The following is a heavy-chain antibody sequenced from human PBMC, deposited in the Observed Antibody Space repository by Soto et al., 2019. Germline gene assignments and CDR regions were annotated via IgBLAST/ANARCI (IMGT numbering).Heavy chain of an antibody. J-gene: IGHJ4*02. CDR1: RFTFSIYW. V-gene: IGHV3-7*01. Sequence: PGGSLRLSCAASRFTFSIYWMSWVRQAPGKGLEWVANINQDGSEEYYVDSVKGRFTISRDNAQNSLYLQMNSLRAEDTAVYYCAKDNYGDYEFDYWGQGTLVTVSS. CDR3: AKDNYGDYEFDY. D-gene: IGHD4-17*01. CDR2: INQDGSEE.